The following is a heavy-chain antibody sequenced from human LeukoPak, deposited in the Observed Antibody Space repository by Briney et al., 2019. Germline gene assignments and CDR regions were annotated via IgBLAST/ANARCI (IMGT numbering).Heavy chain of an antibody. Sequence: ASVKVSCKTSGYTFTGYYMHWVRQAPGQGLEWMGIINPSGGSTSYAQKFQGRVTMTRDMSTSTVYMELSSLRSEDTAVYYCARQRGGQYEDAFDIWGQGTVVTVSS. CDR2: INPSGGST. J-gene: IGHJ3*02. CDR3: ARQRGGQYEDAFDI. CDR1: GYTFTGYY. D-gene: IGHD2-8*01. V-gene: IGHV1-46*01.